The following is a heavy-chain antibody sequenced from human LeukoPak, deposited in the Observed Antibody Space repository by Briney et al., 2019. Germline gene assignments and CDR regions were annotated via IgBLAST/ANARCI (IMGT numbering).Heavy chain of an antibody. CDR1: GGTFSSYA. Sequence: ASVKVSCKASGGTFSSYAISWVRQAPGQGLEWMGGIIPIFGTANYAQKFQGRVTITTDESTSTAYMELSSLRSEDTAVYYCASNAAGGDWTLDYRGQGTLVTVSS. CDR3: ASNAAGGDWTLDY. J-gene: IGHJ4*02. V-gene: IGHV1-69*05. CDR2: IIPIFGTA. D-gene: IGHD2-21*02.